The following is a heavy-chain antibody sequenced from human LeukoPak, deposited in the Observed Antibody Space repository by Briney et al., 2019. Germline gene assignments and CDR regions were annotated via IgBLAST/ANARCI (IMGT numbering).Heavy chain of an antibody. Sequence: PGGSLRLSCTASGFTFSDYTLNWVRQAPGKGLEWVSSMTGRKSYIFYADSVKGRFTISRDNSKNSLYLQMNSLRTEDTALYYCAKGNSIAVSAFFDYWGQGTLVTVSS. CDR1: GFTFSDYT. V-gene: IGHV3-21*04. J-gene: IGHJ4*02. CDR3: AKGNSIAVSAFFDY. D-gene: IGHD6-19*01. CDR2: MTGRKSYI.